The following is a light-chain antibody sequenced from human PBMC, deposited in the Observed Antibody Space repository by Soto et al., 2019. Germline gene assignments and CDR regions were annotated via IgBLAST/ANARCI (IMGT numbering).Light chain of an antibody. CDR3: QSYDSSLSGFYD. V-gene: IGLV1-40*01. CDR1: SYNIGAGYD. J-gene: IGLJ1*01. CDR2: GNT. Sequence: QSALTQPPSVSGAPGQRVTISCTGSSYNIGAGYDVHWYQHLPGTAPKLLIYGNTNRPSGVPDRFSGSKSGTSASLAITGLQVEDEADYYCQSYDSSLSGFYDFGTGTKVTVL.